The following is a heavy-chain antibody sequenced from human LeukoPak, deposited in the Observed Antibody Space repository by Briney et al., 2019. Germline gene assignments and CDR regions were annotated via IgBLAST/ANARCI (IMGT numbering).Heavy chain of an antibody. Sequence: GASVKVSCKASGYTFTSYYMHWVRQAPGQGHEWMGIINPSGGSTSYAQKLQDRVTMTRDTSTSTVYMELSSLRSDDTAVYYCARGYYYDSSGYSHLDYWGQGTLVTVSS. CDR1: GYTFTSYY. V-gene: IGHV1-46*01. D-gene: IGHD3-22*01. CDR2: INPSGGST. J-gene: IGHJ4*02. CDR3: ARGYYYDSSGYSHLDY.